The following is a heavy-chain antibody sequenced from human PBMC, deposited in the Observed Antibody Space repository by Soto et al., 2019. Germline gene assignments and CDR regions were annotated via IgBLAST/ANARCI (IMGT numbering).Heavy chain of an antibody. Sequence: VGSLRLSCAASGLTFSTSAMHWVRQAPGKGLEWVAMISHDGSHEYYGDSVKGRFSVSRDNSHNILHLQMNSLRIEDTAVYFCARNTDHRLVRGWLDPWGQGTLVTVSS. J-gene: IGHJ5*02. CDR1: GLTFSTSA. CDR2: ISHDGSHE. D-gene: IGHD3-10*01. V-gene: IGHV3-30-3*01. CDR3: ARNTDHRLVRGWLDP.